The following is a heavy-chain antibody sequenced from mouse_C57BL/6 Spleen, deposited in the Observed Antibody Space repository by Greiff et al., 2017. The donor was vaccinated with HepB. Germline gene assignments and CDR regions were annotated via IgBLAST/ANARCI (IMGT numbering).Heavy chain of an antibody. CDR1: GYTFTSYW. Sequence: VQLQQSGAELVKPGASVKLSCKASGYTFTSYWMHWVKQRPGQGLEWIGMIHPNSGSTNYNEKFKSKATLTVDKSSSTAYMQLSSLKSEDSAVYYCAREISLGDYFDYWGQGTTLTVSS. CDR2: IHPNSGST. J-gene: IGHJ2*01. V-gene: IGHV1-64*01. CDR3: AREISLGDYFDY.